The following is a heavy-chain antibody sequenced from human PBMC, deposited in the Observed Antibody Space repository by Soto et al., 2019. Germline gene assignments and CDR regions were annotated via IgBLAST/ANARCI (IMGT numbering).Heavy chain of an antibody. D-gene: IGHD2-21*01. V-gene: IGHV3-23*05. CDR1: GLPHSNFA. Sequence: LRLSCSASGLPHSNFAMMWVRQAPGKGLECVSGIYGSGRGIEYADSVKGCFTISRDNSKNTVYLEMTDLRADDTAVYYCAKDAVYNDGLWLMDHWGRGTQVTVSS. J-gene: IGHJ4*02. CDR3: AKDAVYNDGLWLMDH. CDR2: IYGSGRGI.